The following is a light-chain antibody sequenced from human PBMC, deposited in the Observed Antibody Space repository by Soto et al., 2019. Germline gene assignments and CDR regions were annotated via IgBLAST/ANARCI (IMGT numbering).Light chain of an antibody. J-gene: IGLJ1*01. V-gene: IGLV2-14*01. CDR3: SSYTSSSTEV. CDR1: SSDIGGSNY. Sequence: QSALTQPASVSGSPGQSITISCTGTSSDIGGSNYVSWYRHHPGKAPKLMIYEVSKRPSGVSNRFSGSKSGNTASLTISWLQAEDEADYYCSSYTSSSTEVFGTGTKVTVL. CDR2: EVS.